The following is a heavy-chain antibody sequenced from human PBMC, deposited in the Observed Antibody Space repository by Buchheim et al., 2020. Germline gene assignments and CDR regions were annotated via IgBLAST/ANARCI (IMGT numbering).Heavy chain of an antibody. V-gene: IGHV4-61*02. D-gene: IGHD3-3*01. Sequence: QVQLQESGPGLVKPSQTLSLTCTVSGGSISSGSYYWSWIRQPAGKGLEWIGRIYTSGSTNYNPSLKSRVTISVDKSKNQFSLKLSSVTAADTAVYYCAMDYYDFWSGPGGSWGQGTL. CDR1: GGSISSGSYY. CDR3: AMDYYDFWSGPGGS. J-gene: IGHJ4*02. CDR2: IYTSGST.